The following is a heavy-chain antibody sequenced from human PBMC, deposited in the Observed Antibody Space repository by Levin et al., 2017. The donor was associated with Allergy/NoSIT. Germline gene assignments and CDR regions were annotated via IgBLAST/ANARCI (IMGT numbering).Heavy chain of an antibody. CDR3: TTDWPGTVTHYYGMDV. J-gene: IGHJ6*02. CDR1: GFTFTNAW. CDR2: IKSKTAGGTT. V-gene: IGHV3-15*01. Sequence: GGSLRLSCAASGFTFTNAWMSWVRQAPGKGLEWVGRIKSKTAGGTTDYAAPVKGRFTISRDDSKSTLYLQMNSLKTEDTAVYYCTTDWPGTVTHYYGMDVWGQGTTVTVSS. D-gene: IGHD4-11*01.